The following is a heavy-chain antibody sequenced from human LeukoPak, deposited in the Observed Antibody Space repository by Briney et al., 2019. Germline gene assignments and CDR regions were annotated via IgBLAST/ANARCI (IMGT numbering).Heavy chain of an antibody. CDR2: INAGNGNT. J-gene: IGHJ4*02. Sequence: ASVKVSCKASGYTFTSYAMHWVRQAPGQRLEWMGWINAGNGNTKYSQKFQGRVAITRDTSASTAYMELSSLRSEDTAVYYCARGDDSSGYCPCCFDYWGQGTLVTVSS. V-gene: IGHV1-3*01. CDR3: ARGDDSSGYCPCCFDY. CDR1: GYTFTSYA. D-gene: IGHD3-22*01.